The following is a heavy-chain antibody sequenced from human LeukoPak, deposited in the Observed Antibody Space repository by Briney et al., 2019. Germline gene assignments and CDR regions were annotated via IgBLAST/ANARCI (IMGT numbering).Heavy chain of an antibody. CDR1: GGSISSSSYY. CDR2: IYYSGST. D-gene: IGHD2-2*01. V-gene: IGHV4-39*07. Sequence: SETLSLTCTVSGGSISSSSYYWGWIRQPPGKGLEWIGSIYYSGSTYYNPSLKSRVTISVDTSKNQFSLKLSSVTAADTAVYYCARMGAYCSSTSCYAVDYWGQGTLVTVSS. CDR3: ARMGAYCSSTSCYAVDY. J-gene: IGHJ4*02.